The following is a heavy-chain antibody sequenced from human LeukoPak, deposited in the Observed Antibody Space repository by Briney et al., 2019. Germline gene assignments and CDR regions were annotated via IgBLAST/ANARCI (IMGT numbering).Heavy chain of an antibody. CDR3: ARDGSYIGLDV. V-gene: IGHV3-21*04. D-gene: IGHD1-26*01. CDR1: GFTFSSYS. J-gene: IGHJ3*01. Sequence: GGSLRLSCAASGFTFSSYSMNWVRQAPGKGLEWVSSISSSSSYIYYADSVKGRFTISRDNAKKSLYLQMNSLRAEDTALYYCARDGSYIGLDVWGQGTMVTVSS. CDR2: ISSSSSYI.